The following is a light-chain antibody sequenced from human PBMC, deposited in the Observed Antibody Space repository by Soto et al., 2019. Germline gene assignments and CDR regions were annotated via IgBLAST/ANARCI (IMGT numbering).Light chain of an antibody. J-gene: IGKJ1*01. CDR2: AAS. Sequence: AIQLTQSPSSLSASVGDRVTITCRASQGISNFLAWYKQKPGQAPELLIYAASTLQTGVPSRFSGSGSGTNFTLTISSLQPEDFATYYCLQDYNYPWTFGQGTKVDIK. CDR3: LQDYNYPWT. CDR1: QGISNF. V-gene: IGKV1-6*01.